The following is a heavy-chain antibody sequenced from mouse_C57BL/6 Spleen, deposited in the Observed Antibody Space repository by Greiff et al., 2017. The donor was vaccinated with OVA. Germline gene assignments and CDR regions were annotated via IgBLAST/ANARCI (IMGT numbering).Heavy chain of an antibody. J-gene: IGHJ3*01. CDR3: ARSCLDSSGFAY. V-gene: IGHV1-4*01. CDR1: GYTFTSYT. Sequence: VQLQQSGAELARPGASVKMSCKASGYTFTSYTMHWVKQRPGQGLEWIGHINPSSGYTKYNQTFKDKATLTADKSSSTAYMQLSSLASEDSAVYYCARSCLDSSGFAYWGQGTLVTVSA. D-gene: IGHD3-2*02. CDR2: INPSSGYT.